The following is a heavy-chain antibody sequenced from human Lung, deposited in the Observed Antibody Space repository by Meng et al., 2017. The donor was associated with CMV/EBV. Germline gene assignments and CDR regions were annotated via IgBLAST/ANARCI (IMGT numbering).Heavy chain of an antibody. CDR1: GGSISSGGYY. CDR3: ARASYGSGSPLGESWFDP. D-gene: IGHD3-10*01. J-gene: IGHJ5*02. CDR2: IHSSGST. Sequence: QGQLPAAGPGSVKPSQPLSLTCTVSGGSISSGGYYWSWIRQHPGKGLEWIGYIHSSGSTYYNPSLRSRLTISVDTSKNQFSLKLSSVTAADTAVYYCARASYGSGSPLGESWFDPWGQGTLVTVSS. V-gene: IGHV4-31*03.